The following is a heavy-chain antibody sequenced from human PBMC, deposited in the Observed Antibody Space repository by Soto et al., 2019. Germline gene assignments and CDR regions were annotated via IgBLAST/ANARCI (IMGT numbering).Heavy chain of an antibody. J-gene: IGHJ4*02. CDR3: ARLYGGAIDY. CDR1: GGTISSWY. CDR2: IYYSGST. V-gene: IGHV4-59*08. D-gene: IGHD3-16*01. Sequence: PSETLSLTCTVSGGTISSWYWSWIRQPPGKGLEWIGYIYYSGSTNCNPSLKSRVTISVDTSKNQFSLKLSSVTAADPAVYYCARLYGGAIDYWGQGTLVTAPQ.